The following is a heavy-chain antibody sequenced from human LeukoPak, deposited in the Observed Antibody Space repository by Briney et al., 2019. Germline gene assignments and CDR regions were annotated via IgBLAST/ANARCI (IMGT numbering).Heavy chain of an antibody. D-gene: IGHD6-19*01. CDR1: GFTFSSYW. Sequence: GGSLRLSCAASGFTFSSYWMSWVRQAPGKGLEWVANIKQDGSEKYYVDSVKGRFTISRDNAKNSLYLQMNSLRAEDTAVYYCAREGGEIAVAGTNYFDYWGQGTLVTVSS. V-gene: IGHV3-7*01. CDR3: AREGGEIAVAGTNYFDY. CDR2: IKQDGSEK. J-gene: IGHJ4*02.